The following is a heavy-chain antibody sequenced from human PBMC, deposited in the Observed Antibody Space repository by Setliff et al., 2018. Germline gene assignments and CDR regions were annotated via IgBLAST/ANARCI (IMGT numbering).Heavy chain of an antibody. CDR2: IYHSGST. V-gene: IGHV4-4*02. Sequence: SETLSLTCDVSGGSVSSSSWWTWVRQPPGKGLEWIGQIYHSGSTNYNPSLKSRVTISLDTSKNQFSLKLTSVTAADTAVYYCARSYHLVLTNWFDAWGQGIRVTVSS. D-gene: IGHD1-26*01. CDR1: GGSVSSSSW. J-gene: IGHJ5*02. CDR3: ARSYHLVLTNWFDA.